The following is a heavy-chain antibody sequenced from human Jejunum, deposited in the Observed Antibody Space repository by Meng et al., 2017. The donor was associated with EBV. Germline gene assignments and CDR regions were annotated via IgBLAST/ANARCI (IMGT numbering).Heavy chain of an antibody. CDR3: ARQGPSGRTFDY. D-gene: IGHD1-26*01. CDR1: GGSISSSSHY. CDR2: YYNSGST. V-gene: IGHV4-39*01. Sequence: LQLQDSGPGLVKPSETLSLTCTVSGGSISSSSHYWGWIRQPPGKGLEWIGTYYNSGSTYYNPSLKSRVTISVDTSKNQFSLKLISVTAADTAAYYCARQGPSGRTFDYWGQGTLVTVFS. J-gene: IGHJ4*02.